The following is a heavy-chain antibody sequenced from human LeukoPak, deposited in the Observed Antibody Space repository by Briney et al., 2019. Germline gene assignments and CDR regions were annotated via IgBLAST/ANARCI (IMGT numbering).Heavy chain of an antibody. CDR2: IRYDGSNK. D-gene: IGHD6-13*01. CDR1: GFTFSDYY. Sequence: PGGSLRLSCAASGFTFSDYYMSWIRQAPGKGLEWVAFIRYDGSNKYYADSVKGRFTISRDNSKNTLYLQMNSLRAEGTAVYYCAKDLVPYSAARNWFDPWGQGTLVTVSS. CDR3: AKDLVPYSAARNWFDP. V-gene: IGHV3-30*02. J-gene: IGHJ5*02.